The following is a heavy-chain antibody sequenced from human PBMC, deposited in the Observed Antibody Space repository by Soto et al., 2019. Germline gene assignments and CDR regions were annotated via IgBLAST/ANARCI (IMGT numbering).Heavy chain of an antibody. D-gene: IGHD6-13*01. V-gene: IGHV3-23*01. CDR2: ISGSGGST. CDR3: ANLISSSWLFDY. Sequence: EVQLLESGGGLVQPGGSLRLSCAASGFTFSSYAMSWVRQAPGKGLEWVSAISGSGGSTYYADSVKGRFTISRDNSKNQLYLQMNSLRAEDTAVYYCANLISSSWLFDYWGQGTLVTVSS. CDR1: GFTFSSYA. J-gene: IGHJ4*02.